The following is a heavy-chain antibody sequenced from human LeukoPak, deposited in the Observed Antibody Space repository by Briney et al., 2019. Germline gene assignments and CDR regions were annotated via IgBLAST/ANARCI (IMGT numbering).Heavy chain of an antibody. Sequence: PGGSLRLSCAASGFTFSVYYMSWIRQAPGKGLEWVSYISSSGSTIYYADSVKGRFTISRDNAKNSLYLQMNSVRAEDTAVYYCARDRDYYGSGSYRYWGQGTLVTVSS. D-gene: IGHD3-10*01. CDR1: GFTFSVYY. V-gene: IGHV3-11*01. CDR2: ISSSGSTI. J-gene: IGHJ4*02. CDR3: ARDRDYYGSGSYRY.